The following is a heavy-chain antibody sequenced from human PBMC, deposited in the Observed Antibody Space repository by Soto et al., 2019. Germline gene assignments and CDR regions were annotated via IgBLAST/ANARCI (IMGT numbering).Heavy chain of an antibody. V-gene: IGHV4-34*01. CDR3: ARLEVTSADSFDV. Sequence: QVQLQQWGAGLLKPSETLSLTCAVYGDSFSGPYWTWIRQTPWKGLEWIGEINHSGSTDYHPSLKSRVTISVDTSKNQFSLNLSSVSAADTAVYFCARLEVTSADSFDVWGPGTMVTVSS. D-gene: IGHD2-21*02. J-gene: IGHJ3*01. CDR1: GDSFSGPY. CDR2: INHSGST.